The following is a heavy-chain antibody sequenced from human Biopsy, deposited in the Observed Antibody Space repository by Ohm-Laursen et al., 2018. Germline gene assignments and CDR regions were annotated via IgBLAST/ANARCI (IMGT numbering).Heavy chain of an antibody. J-gene: IGHJ4*02. D-gene: IGHD1-14*01. CDR3: TRKPNSLYYFDH. V-gene: IGHV4-31*03. CDR1: SVSISSVYY. Sequence: TLSFTCSVSSVSISSVYYWTWIRQVPGEGLEWIAYMHHSGPTYTYYNPSLKSRVAISVEVSKHQFSLKVCSVTAADTAVYFCTRKPNSLYYFDHWGQGTLVTVSS. CDR2: MHHSGPT.